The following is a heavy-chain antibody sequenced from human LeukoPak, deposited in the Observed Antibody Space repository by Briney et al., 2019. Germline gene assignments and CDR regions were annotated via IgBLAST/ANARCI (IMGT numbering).Heavy chain of an antibody. J-gene: IGHJ4*02. V-gene: IGHV4-34*01. CDR1: GGSFSGYY. CDR3: ARDKIVGATYFDY. D-gene: IGHD1-26*01. CDR2: INHSGST. Sequence: SETLSLTCAVYGGSFSGYYWSWIRQPPGKGLEWIGEINHSGSTNYNPSLKSRVTISVDTSKNQFSLKLSSVTAADTAVYYCARDKIVGATYFDYWGQGTLVTVSS.